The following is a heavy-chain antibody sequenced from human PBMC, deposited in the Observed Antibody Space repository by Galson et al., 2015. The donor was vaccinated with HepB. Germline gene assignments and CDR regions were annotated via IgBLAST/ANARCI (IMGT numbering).Heavy chain of an antibody. J-gene: IGHJ5*02. Sequence: SLRLSCAASGFTFSDSDLHWVRQAPGKGLEWVGRVRSRGNNYATAFAASVKGRFTISRDDSKNTAHLQMDSLKTEDTAVYYCTTQSVGVAGRVTYNWLAPGSQGSLVTVSS. CDR3: TTQSVGVAGRVTYNWLAP. CDR1: GFTFSDSD. D-gene: IGHD6-19*01. CDR2: VRSRGNNYAT. V-gene: IGHV3-73*01.